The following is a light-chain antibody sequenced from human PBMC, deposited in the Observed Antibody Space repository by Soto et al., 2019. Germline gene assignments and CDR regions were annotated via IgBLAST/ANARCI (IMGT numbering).Light chain of an antibody. V-gene: IGKV1-9*01. CDR2: AAS. CDR3: QQLKSYPQT. J-gene: IGKJ1*01. Sequence: DIQMTQSPSSLSASTGDRVTITCRASQGISSYLAWYQQKPGKAPKLLMYAASTLQSGVPSRFSGSGSGTEFTLTISSLQPEDFATYYCQQLKSYPQTFGQGTKVDIK. CDR1: QGISSY.